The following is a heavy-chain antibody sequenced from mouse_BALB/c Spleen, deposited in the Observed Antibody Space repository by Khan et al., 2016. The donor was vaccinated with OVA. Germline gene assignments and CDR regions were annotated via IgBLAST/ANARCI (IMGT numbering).Heavy chain of an antibody. CDR1: GFSLTGYG. J-gene: IGHJ4*01. CDR2: IWGDGST. D-gene: IGHD2-10*01. CDR3: ARAYYANYREAMDY. Sequence: VQLKESGPGLVAPSQSLSITCTVSGFSLTGYGVNWVRQPPGKGLEWLGMIWGDGSTDYSSALKSRLSITKDNSKSQVFLKMNSLQTDDTARYYCARAYYANYREAMDYWGQGNSVTVSS. V-gene: IGHV2-6-7*01.